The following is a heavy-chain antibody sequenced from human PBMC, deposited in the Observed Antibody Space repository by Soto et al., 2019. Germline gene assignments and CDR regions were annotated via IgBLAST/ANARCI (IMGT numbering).Heavy chain of an antibody. J-gene: IGHJ4*02. CDR2: INHSGTT. V-gene: IGHV4-34*01. D-gene: IGHD1-26*01. CDR1: GGSFSGYY. CDR3: ARLDRSGKPGIVGPTWRYYFAY. Sequence: SETLSLTCAVYGGSFSGYYWSWIRQPPGKGLEWIGEINHSGTTKYNPSLKSRVTISIDTSKNQFSLKLSSVTAADTAVYYCARLDRSGKPGIVGPTWRYYFAYWVQGTLVTVSS.